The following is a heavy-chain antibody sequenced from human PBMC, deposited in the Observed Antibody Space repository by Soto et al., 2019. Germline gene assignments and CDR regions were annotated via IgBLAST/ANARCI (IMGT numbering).Heavy chain of an antibody. Sequence: QVQLVESGGGVVQPGRSLRLSCAASGFTFSSYAMHWVRQAPGKGLEWVAVISYDGSNKYYADSVKGRFTISRDNSKNPLYLQMNSLRAEDTAVYYCARGANGWLHRHFDYWGQGTLVTVSS. V-gene: IGHV3-30-3*01. D-gene: IGHD5-12*01. CDR2: ISYDGSNK. CDR3: ARGANGWLHRHFDY. CDR1: GFTFSSYA. J-gene: IGHJ4*02.